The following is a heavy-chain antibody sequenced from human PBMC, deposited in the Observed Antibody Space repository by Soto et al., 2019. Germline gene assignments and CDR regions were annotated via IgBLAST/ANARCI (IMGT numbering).Heavy chain of an antibody. CDR2: IVVGSGNT. D-gene: IGHD2-2*01. Sequence: SVKVSCKASGFTFTSSAVQWVRQARGQRLEWIGWIVVGSGNTNYAQKFQERVTITRDMSTSTAYMELSSLRSEDTAVYYCAAGIVVVPYYYYYGMDVWGQGTTVTVSS. CDR1: GFTFTSSA. V-gene: IGHV1-58*01. J-gene: IGHJ6*02. CDR3: AAGIVVVPYYYYYGMDV.